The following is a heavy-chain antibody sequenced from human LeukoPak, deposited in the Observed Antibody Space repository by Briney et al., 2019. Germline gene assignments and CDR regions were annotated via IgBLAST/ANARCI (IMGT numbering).Heavy chain of an antibody. Sequence: GGSLRLSCAASGFTFSTYSMNWVRQAPGKGLEWVSAISRSGGSTYHADSVKGRFTISRDNSKNAVYLQMNSLRAEDTAVYYCAKELPGPDSGNRGRWFDPWGQGTLVTVSS. J-gene: IGHJ5*02. CDR2: ISRSGGST. CDR1: GFTFSTYS. D-gene: IGHD1-26*01. V-gene: IGHV3-23*01. CDR3: AKELPGPDSGNRGRWFDP.